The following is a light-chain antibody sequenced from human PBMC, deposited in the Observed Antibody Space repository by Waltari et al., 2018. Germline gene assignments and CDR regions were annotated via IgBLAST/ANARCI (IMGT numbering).Light chain of an antibody. CDR2: GAS. Sequence: LVLTQSPGPLSLSPGERATLSCRASQSISSSSLAWYQQKPGQAPRLLISGASSRATGIPDRFSGSGSGTDFTLTISRLEPEDFTVYYCLQYGTSPPYSFGQGTKLEIK. V-gene: IGKV3-20*01. CDR1: QSISSSS. J-gene: IGKJ2*03. CDR3: LQYGTSPPYS.